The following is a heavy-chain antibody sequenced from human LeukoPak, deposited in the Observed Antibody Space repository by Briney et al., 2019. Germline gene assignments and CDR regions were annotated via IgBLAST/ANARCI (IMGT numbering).Heavy chain of an antibody. Sequence: PGGSLRLSCAASGFTFSSYAMSWVRQAPGKGLEWVSSISSSSSYIYYADSVKGRFTISRDNAKNSLYLQMNSLRAEDTAVYYCARDRYGSGSYPNYWGQGTLVTVSS. CDR3: ARDRYGSGSYPNY. CDR1: GFTFSSYA. D-gene: IGHD3-10*01. CDR2: ISSSSSYI. V-gene: IGHV3-21*01. J-gene: IGHJ4*02.